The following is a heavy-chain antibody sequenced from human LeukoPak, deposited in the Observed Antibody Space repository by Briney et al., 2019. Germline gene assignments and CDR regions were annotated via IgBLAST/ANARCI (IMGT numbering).Heavy chain of an antibody. D-gene: IGHD3-3*01. CDR2: INPNSGGT. Sequence: ASVKVSCKASGYTFTGYYMHWVRQAPGQGLEWMGRINPNSGGTNYAQKFQGRVTMTRDTSISTAYMELSRVRSDDTAVYYCARGGSRDSYYDFWSGYSDLVRWGQGTLVTVSS. V-gene: IGHV1-2*06. CDR1: GYTFTGYY. CDR3: ARGGSRDSYYDFWSGYSDLVR. J-gene: IGHJ4*02.